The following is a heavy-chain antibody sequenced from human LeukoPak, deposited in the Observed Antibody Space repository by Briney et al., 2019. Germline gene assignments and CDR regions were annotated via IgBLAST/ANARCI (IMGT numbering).Heavy chain of an antibody. D-gene: IGHD4-23*01. J-gene: IGHJ4*02. CDR1: GFTFSSCA. Sequence: GRSLRLSCAASGFTFSSCAMHWVRQAPGKGLEWVAVISYDGSNKYYADSVKGRFTISRDNSKNTLYLRMNSLRAEDTAVYYCARARASTVVTGYFDYWGQGTLVTVSS. CDR3: ARARASTVVTGYFDY. V-gene: IGHV3-30*01. CDR2: ISYDGSNK.